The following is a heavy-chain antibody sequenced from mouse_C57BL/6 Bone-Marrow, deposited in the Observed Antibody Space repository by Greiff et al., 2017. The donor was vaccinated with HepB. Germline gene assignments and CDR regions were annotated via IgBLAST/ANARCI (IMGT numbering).Heavy chain of an antibody. Sequence: EVQLVESGGGLVQPKGSLKLSCAASGFSFNTYAMNWVRQAPGKGLEWVACIRSKSNNYATYYADSVKDRFTISRDDSESMLYLQMNNLKTEDTAMYYCVSAYYGNPWFAYWGQGTLVTVSA. CDR1: GFSFNTYA. CDR3: VSAYYGNPWFAY. D-gene: IGHD2-10*01. CDR2: IRSKSNNYAT. J-gene: IGHJ3*01. V-gene: IGHV10-1*01.